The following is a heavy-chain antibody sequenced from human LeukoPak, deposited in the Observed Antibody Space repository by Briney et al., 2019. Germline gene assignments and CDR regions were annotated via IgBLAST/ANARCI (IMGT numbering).Heavy chain of an antibody. CDR1: GGSFSGYY. Sequence: SETLSLTCAVYGGSFSGYYWSWIRQPPGKGLEWIGEINHSGSTNYNPSLKSRVTISVDTSKNQFSLKLSSVTAADTAVYYCARAPILSRGQLPLFDYWGQGTLVTVSS. CDR3: ARAPILSRGQLPLFDY. D-gene: IGHD2-2*01. CDR2: INHSGST. V-gene: IGHV4-34*01. J-gene: IGHJ4*02.